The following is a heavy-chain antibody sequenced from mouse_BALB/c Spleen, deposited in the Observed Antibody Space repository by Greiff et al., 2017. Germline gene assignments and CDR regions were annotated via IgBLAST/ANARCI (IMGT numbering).Heavy chain of an antibody. Sequence: EVKVEESGGGLVQPGGSMKLSCVASGFTFSNYWMNWVRQSPEKGLEWVAEIRLKSNNYATHYAESVKGRFTISRDDSKSSVYLQMNNLRAEDTGIYYCTPYYYGSSSGFAYWGQGTLVTVSA. J-gene: IGHJ3*01. CDR2: IRLKSNNYAT. CDR3: TPYYYGSSSGFAY. CDR1: GFTFSNYW. V-gene: IGHV6-6*02. D-gene: IGHD1-1*01.